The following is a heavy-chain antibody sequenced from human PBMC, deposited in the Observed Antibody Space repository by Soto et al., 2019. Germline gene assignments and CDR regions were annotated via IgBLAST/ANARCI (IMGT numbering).Heavy chain of an antibody. D-gene: IGHD6-19*01. Sequence: EVQLVESGGDLVQPGQSLRLSCAASGFSFSSYSMNWVRQAPGKGLEWISYLSSSKTYTWYADSVKGRFTISRDNAKNSLSLQMSSLRDEDTAVYYCVRDSGWAFDIWGLGTMVTVSS. CDR2: LSSSKTYT. CDR3: VRDSGWAFDI. V-gene: IGHV3-48*02. CDR1: GFSFSSYS. J-gene: IGHJ3*02.